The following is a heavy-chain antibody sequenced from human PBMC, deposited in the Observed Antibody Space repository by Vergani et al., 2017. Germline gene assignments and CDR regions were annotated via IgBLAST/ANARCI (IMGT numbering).Heavy chain of an antibody. CDR2: IDPSDSYT. J-gene: IGHJ4*02. CDR3: ARAWSAVAPYFDY. Sequence: VQLVQSGAEVKKPGASVKVSCKASGYTFTSYDINWVRQATGQGLEWMGRIDPSDSYTNYSPSFQGHVTISADKSISTAYLQWSSLKASDTAMYYCARAWSAVAPYFDYWGQGTLVTVSS. D-gene: IGHD6-25*01. CDR1: GYTFTSYD. V-gene: IGHV5-10-1*01.